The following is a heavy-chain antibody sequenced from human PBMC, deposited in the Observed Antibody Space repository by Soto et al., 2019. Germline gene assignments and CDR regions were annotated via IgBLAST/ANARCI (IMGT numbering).Heavy chain of an antibody. D-gene: IGHD3-22*01. CDR1: GYTFTSNG. V-gene: IGHV1-18*01. J-gene: IGHJ4*02. CDR2: ISGYNGNT. Sequence: QVQLVQSGAEVKKPGASVKVSCKAPGYTFTSNGISWVRQAPGQGLEWMGWISGYNGNTNYAQNLQGRVTMTTDTSTSTAYMELRSLRSDDTAVYYCAREALYYESSGLDYWGQGTLVTVSS. CDR3: AREALYYESSGLDY.